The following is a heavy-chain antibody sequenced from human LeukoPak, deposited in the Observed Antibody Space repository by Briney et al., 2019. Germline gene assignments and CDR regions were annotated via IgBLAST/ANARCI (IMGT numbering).Heavy chain of an antibody. CDR1: GGSFSGYY. V-gene: IGHV4-34*01. CDR2: INHSGST. D-gene: IGHD3-3*01. CDR3: ARGYDYWSGYSPNYYYYYMDV. Sequence: SETLSLTCAVYGGSFSGYYWSWIRQPPGKGLEWIGEINHSGSTNYNPSLKSRVTISVDTSKNQFSLKLSSVTAADTAVYYRARGYDYWSGYSPNYYYYYMDVWGKGNTVTVSS. J-gene: IGHJ6*03.